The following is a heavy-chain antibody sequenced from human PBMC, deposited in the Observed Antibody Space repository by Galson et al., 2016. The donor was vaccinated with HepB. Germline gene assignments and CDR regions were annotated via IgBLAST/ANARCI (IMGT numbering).Heavy chain of an antibody. CDR2: VSSSGSYT. J-gene: IGHJ4*02. CDR3: ARTQQLLRTFDI. Sequence: SLRLSCAASGFTFTDYYMSWIRQTPGRGLGWIAYVSSSGSYTDLGDSVKGRFTISRDNAKNTVSLQMNSLRVEDTAKYFCARTQQLLRTFDIWGLGTLVTVSS. D-gene: IGHD6-13*01. CDR1: GFTFTDYY. V-gene: IGHV3-11*06.